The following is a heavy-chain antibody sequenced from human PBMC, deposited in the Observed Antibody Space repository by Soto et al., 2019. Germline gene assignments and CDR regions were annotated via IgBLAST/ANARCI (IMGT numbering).Heavy chain of an antibody. CDR1: GGSISSSSYY. D-gene: IGHD3-10*01. Sequence: SETLSLTCTVSGGSISSSSYYWGWIRQPPGKGLEWIGSIYYSGSTYYNPSLKSRVTISVDTSKNQFSLKLSSVTAADTAVYYCAGLLWLGESPNPDAFDIWGQGTMVTVSS. CDR2: IYYSGST. V-gene: IGHV4-39*07. J-gene: IGHJ3*02. CDR3: AGLLWLGESPNPDAFDI.